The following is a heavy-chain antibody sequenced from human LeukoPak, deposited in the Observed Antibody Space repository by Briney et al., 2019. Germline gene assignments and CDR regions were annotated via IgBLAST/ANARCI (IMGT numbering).Heavy chain of an antibody. CDR1: GFTFSSYA. V-gene: IGHV3-30-3*01. D-gene: IGHD3-10*02. J-gene: IGHJ4*02. Sequence: GGSLRLSCAASGFTFSSYAMHWVRQAPGKGLEMVAVISYDGSNKYYADSVKGRFTISRDNFKNTLYLQMNSLRAEDTAVYYCARDHNVLRSMWVGYFDYWGQGTLVTVSS. CDR2: ISYDGSNK. CDR3: ARDHNVLRSMWVGYFDY.